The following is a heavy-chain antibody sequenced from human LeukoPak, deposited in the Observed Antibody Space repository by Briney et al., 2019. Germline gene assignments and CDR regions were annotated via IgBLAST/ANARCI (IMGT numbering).Heavy chain of an antibody. CDR1: GYTFTDYY. CDR3: ATEYVRTHYFDW. Sequence: ASVKVSCKASGYTFTDYYMHWVRQAPGQGLEWMGWINSNSGGTNFAQKFQGRVTMTRDTSISTAYMELSRLRYDDTAVYYCATEYVRTHYFDWWGQGTLVTVSS. CDR2: INSNSGGT. J-gene: IGHJ4*02. V-gene: IGHV1-2*02. D-gene: IGHD3-16*01.